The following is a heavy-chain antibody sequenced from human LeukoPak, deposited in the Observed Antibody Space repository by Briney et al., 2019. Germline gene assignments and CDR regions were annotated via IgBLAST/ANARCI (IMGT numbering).Heavy chain of an antibody. V-gene: IGHV3-7*03. Sequence: GGSLRLSCAASGFTFSTYWMSWVRQAPGKGLEWVAVIKQDGTEKYYVDSVKGRFTISRDNAKNSLYLQMNSLTAEDTAVYYCARELGEPDYWGQGTLVTVSS. J-gene: IGHJ4*02. CDR3: ARELGEPDY. D-gene: IGHD3-16*01. CDR2: IKQDGTEK. CDR1: GFTFSTYW.